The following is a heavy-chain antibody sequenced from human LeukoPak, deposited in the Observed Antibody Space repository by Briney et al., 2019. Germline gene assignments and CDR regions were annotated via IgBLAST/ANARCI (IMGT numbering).Heavy chain of an antibody. CDR2: INPTGGST. Sequence: AAVKVSCKASGYTFTSYYMHWVRQAPGQGLEWMGLINPTGGSTGYAQKFQGRVTMTRDMSTSTDYMELSSLRSEDTAIYYCARDNSVGDNAWWFDPWGQGTLVTVSS. J-gene: IGHJ5*02. D-gene: IGHD1-26*01. CDR3: ARDNSVGDNAWWFDP. CDR1: GYTFTSYY. V-gene: IGHV1-46*01.